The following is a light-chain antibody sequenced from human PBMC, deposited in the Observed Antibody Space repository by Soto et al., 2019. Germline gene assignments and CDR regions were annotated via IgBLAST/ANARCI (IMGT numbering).Light chain of an antibody. CDR3: QQYDNWPLT. J-gene: IGKJ4*01. Sequence: EIVLTQSPVTLSLSPGERATLSCRASQSVSSSYLAWYQQKPGQAPRLLIYGASTRATGIPARFSGSRSGTEFTLTISSLQSEDFAVYYCQQYDNWPLTFGGGTKVDI. CDR2: GAS. V-gene: IGKV3-15*01. CDR1: QSVSSSY.